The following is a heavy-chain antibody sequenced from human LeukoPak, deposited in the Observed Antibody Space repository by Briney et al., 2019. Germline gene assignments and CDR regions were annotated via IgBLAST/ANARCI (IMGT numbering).Heavy chain of an antibody. CDR1: GFTFSSYA. D-gene: IGHD2-2*01. CDR3: ARGRYCSSTSCYPIDY. CDR2: ISYDGSNK. V-gene: IGHV3-30-3*01. J-gene: IGHJ4*02. Sequence: GRSLRLSCAASGFTFSSYAMHWVRQAPGKGLEWVAAISYDGSNKYYADSVKGRFTISRDNSKNTLYLQMNSLRAEDTAVYYCARGRYCSSTSCYPIDYWGQGTLVTVSS.